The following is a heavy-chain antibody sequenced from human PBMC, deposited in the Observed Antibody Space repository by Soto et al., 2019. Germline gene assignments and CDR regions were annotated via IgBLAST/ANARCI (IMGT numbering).Heavy chain of an antibody. D-gene: IGHD6-19*01. J-gene: IGHJ4*02. V-gene: IGHV1-8*01. CDR1: GYTFTSFE. CDR3: ARGQRWGVEVAGGGDS. Sequence: QVHLVQSGAEVKEPGASVKVSCKASGYTFTSFEINWVRQAPGQGLEWMGWMNPYSGNTGYGKNFQDRVTLTRDTSISTAYMELRGLRSEDTAVYYCARGQRWGVEVAGGGDSWGQGTLVTVSS. CDR2: MNPYSGNT.